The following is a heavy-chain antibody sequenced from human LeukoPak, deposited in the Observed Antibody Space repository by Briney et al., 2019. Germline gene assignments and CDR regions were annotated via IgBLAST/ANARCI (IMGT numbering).Heavy chain of an antibody. CDR2: ISSSSSYI. CDR3: ARDLSDYDILTGYQGLYYYYGMDV. Sequence: GGSLRLSCAASGFTFSSYCMNWVRQAPGKGLEWVSSISSSSSYIYYADSVKGRFTISRDNAKNSLYLQMNSLRAEDTAVYYCARDLSDYDILTGYQGLYYYYGMDVWGQGTTVTVSS. V-gene: IGHV3-21*01. J-gene: IGHJ6*02. CDR1: GFTFSSYC. D-gene: IGHD3-9*01.